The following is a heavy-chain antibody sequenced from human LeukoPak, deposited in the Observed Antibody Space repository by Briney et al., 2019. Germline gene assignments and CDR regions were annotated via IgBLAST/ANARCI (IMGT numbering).Heavy chain of an antibody. CDR1: GGSFSDYY. V-gene: IGHV4-34*01. D-gene: IGHD2-2*01. CDR2: INHSGST. CDR3: ARGIEVVPTTLDRNWFDP. J-gene: IGHJ5*02. Sequence: SETLSLTCAVYGGSFSDYYWSWIRQPPGKGLEWIGEINHSGSTYYNPSLKSRVTISVDTSKNQFSLKLSSVTAADTAVYFCARGIEVVPTTLDRNWFDPWGQGTLVTVSS.